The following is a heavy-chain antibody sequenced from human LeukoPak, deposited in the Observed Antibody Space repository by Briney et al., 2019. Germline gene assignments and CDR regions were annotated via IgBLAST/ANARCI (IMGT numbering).Heavy chain of an antibody. V-gene: IGHV3-30-3*01. CDR2: ISYDGSKE. J-gene: IGHJ1*01. CDR3: ARDLSLDGYNWSEDFQH. CDR1: GFTFSSYA. Sequence: PGGSLRLSCAASGFTFSSYAMHWVRQAPGKGLEWVAVISYDGSKEYYADSVKGRFTISRDNSKNTLYLQMNSLRVEDTAMYYCARDLSLDGYNWSEDFQHWGQGTLVTVSS. D-gene: IGHD5-24*01.